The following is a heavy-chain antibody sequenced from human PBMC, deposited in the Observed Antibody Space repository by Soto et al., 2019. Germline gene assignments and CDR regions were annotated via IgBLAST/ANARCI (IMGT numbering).Heavy chain of an antibody. Sequence: SMRLSCTASGFTFDDYTVSWFRQAPGKGLEWVGFIRSKAYGGTTEYAASVKGRFTISRDDSKSIAYLQMNSLKTEDTAMYYCTRDYLITAAINWFDPWGQGTLVTVSS. CDR3: TRDYLITAAINWFDP. V-gene: IGHV3-49*03. CDR2: IRSKAYGGTT. CDR1: GFTFDDYT. D-gene: IGHD2-2*01. J-gene: IGHJ5*02.